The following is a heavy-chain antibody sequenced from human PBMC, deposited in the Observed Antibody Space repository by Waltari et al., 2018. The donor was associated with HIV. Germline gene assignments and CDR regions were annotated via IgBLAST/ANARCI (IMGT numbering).Heavy chain of an antibody. CDR3: ARFNYVWGSYRPNRFDY. V-gene: IGHV3-7*01. Sequence: EVQLVESGGGLVQPGGSLRLSCAASGFTFSRYWMSWVRQAPGKGLEWVANIKQDVSEKYIVDSVKGRFTISRDNAKNSLYLQMNSLRAEDTAVYYCARFNYVWGSYRPNRFDYWGQGTLVTVSS. D-gene: IGHD3-16*02. CDR1: GFTFSRYW. J-gene: IGHJ4*02. CDR2: IKQDVSEK.